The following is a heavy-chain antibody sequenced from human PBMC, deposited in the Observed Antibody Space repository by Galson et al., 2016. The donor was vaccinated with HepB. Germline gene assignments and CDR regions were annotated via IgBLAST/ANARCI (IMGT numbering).Heavy chain of an antibody. D-gene: IGHD3-16*01. CDR3: ARHPLWSTGTIDF. CDR1: GYSFTNYW. Sequence: QSGAEVKKPGESLKISCKGSGYSFTNYWIGWVRQMPGKGLEWMGIIYPDDSDTRYSPSFQGQVTISADRSITTAYLQWSNLKASDTAMYYCARHPLWSTGTIDFWGQGTLVTVSS. V-gene: IGHV5-51*01. CDR2: IYPDDSDT. J-gene: IGHJ4*02.